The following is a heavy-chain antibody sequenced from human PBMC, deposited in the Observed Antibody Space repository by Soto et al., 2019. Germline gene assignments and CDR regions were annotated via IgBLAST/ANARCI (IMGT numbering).Heavy chain of an antibody. CDR2: INSDGSSA. Sequence: PGGSLRLSCAASGFTFSSYWMHWVRQAPGNGLVWLSRINSDGSSATYAGSVKGRFTISRDKAKSTLYLQMNSLRAEDTAMYYCAIAPRYGMDVWGQGITVTVSS. J-gene: IGHJ6*02. V-gene: IGHV3-74*01. CDR1: GFTFSSYW. CDR3: AIAPRYGMDV.